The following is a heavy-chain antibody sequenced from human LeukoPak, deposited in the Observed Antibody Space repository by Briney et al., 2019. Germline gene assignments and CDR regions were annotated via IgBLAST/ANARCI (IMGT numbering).Heavy chain of an antibody. CDR2: ISSDGSST. D-gene: IGHD2-15*01. Sequence: GGSLRLSCAASGLTFSSCWMHWVRQAPGKGLVWVSRISSDGSSTTYADSVKGRFTISRDNAKNSLYLQMNSLRAEDTAVYYCARDLAPSYYGMDVWGQGTTVTVSS. J-gene: IGHJ6*02. CDR1: GLTFSSCW. CDR3: ARDLAPSYYGMDV. V-gene: IGHV3-74*01.